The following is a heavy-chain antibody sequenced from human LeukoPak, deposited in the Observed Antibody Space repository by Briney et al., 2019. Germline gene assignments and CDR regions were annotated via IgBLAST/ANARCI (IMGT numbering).Heavy chain of an antibody. V-gene: IGHV4-38-2*01. J-gene: IGHJ6*04. CDR1: GYSISIGYY. Sequence: SETLSLTCAVSGYSISIGYYRGWIRQPPGKGLEWIGSIYHSGSTYYNPSLKSRVTISVDTSKNQFSLKLSSVTAADTAVYYCAGGDPSEMDVWGKGTTVTVSS. CDR2: IYHSGST. CDR3: AGGDPSEMDV. D-gene: IGHD2-21*02.